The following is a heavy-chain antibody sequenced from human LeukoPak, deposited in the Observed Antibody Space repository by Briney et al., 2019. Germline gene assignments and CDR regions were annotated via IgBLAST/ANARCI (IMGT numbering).Heavy chain of an antibody. Sequence: SETLSHTCTVSGRSISGSYWSWIRQPPGKGLEWIAYMYNSGSTNYNPSLKSRVTISIDTSKNQFSLKLSSLTAADTAIYYCARGIESYGDYGYWGQGILVTVSS. CDR1: GRSISGSY. J-gene: IGHJ4*02. CDR2: MYNSGST. V-gene: IGHV4-59*01. D-gene: IGHD4-17*01. CDR3: ARGIESYGDYGY.